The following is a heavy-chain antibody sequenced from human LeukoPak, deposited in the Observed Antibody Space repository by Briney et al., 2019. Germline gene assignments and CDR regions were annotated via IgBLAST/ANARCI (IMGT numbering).Heavy chain of an antibody. D-gene: IGHD2-15*01. CDR1: GGTFSSYA. J-gene: IGHJ3*02. CDR3: QVGVVGPSAFDI. Sequence: SVKVSCKASGGTFSSYAISWVRQAPGQGLEWMGRIFPILGIANYAQKFQGRVTITADKSTSTAYMELSSLRSEDTAVYYCQVGVVGPSAFDIWGQGTMVTVSS. V-gene: IGHV1-69*04. CDR2: IFPILGIA.